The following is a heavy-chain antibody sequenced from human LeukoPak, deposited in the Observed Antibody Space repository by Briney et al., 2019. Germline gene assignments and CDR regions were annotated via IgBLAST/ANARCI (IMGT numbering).Heavy chain of an antibody. CDR2: IYASGST. J-gene: IGHJ5*02. Sequence: PSETLSLTCTVSDGSINSYFWSWIRQPAGKGLVYIGRIYASGSTNYNPSLKSRVTMSVDTSKNQFSLKLTSVTAADTAVYYCARLLVVESRFDPWGQGTLVTVSS. V-gene: IGHV4-4*07. CDR3: ARLLVVESRFDP. D-gene: IGHD2-15*01. CDR1: DGSINSYF.